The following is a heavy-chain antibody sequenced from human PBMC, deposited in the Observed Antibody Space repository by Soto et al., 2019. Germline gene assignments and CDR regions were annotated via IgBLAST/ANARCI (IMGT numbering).Heavy chain of an antibody. J-gene: IGHJ6*02. CDR1: GYSFTSYW. V-gene: IGHV5-51*01. D-gene: IGHD3-10*01. CDR3: ARRDADYYGSGNYYYGMDV. CDR2: IYPGDSDT. Sequence: GESLKISCKGSGYSFTSYWIGWVRQMPGKGLEWMGIIYPGDSDTRYSPSFQGQVTISADKSISTAYLQWSSLKASDTAMYYCARRDADYYGSGNYYYGMDVWGQGTTVNVSS.